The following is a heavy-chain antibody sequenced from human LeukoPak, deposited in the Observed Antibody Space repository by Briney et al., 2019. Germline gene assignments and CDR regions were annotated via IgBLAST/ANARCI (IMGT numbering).Heavy chain of an antibody. CDR3: ARGGYDFWSGYGAFDI. V-gene: IGHV4-39*07. Sequence: SETLSLTCTVSGGSISSSSYYWGWIRQPPGKGLEWIGSIYYSGSTYYNPSLKSRVTISIDTSKNQFSLKLSSVTAADTAVYYCARGGYDFWSGYGAFDIWGQGTMVTVSS. D-gene: IGHD3-3*01. J-gene: IGHJ3*02. CDR1: GGSISSSSYY. CDR2: IYYSGST.